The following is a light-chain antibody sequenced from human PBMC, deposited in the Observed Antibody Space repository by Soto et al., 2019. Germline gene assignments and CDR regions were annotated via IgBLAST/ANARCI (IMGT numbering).Light chain of an antibody. CDR2: GAS. Sequence: EIVMTQSPATLSVSPGQRATLSCRASQSINNNLAWYKQLPGQAPRLLIYGASTRATGIPARFSGSGSGTDFTLTISSLQSEDSALYYCHQYVDWPLTLGGGTKVEI. CDR1: QSINNN. J-gene: IGKJ4*01. V-gene: IGKV3D-15*01. CDR3: HQYVDWPLT.